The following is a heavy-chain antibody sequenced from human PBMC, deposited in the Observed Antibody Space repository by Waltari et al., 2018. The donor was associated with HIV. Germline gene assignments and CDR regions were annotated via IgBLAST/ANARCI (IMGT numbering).Heavy chain of an antibody. V-gene: IGHV1-3*01. CDR2: INAGNYNT. J-gene: IGHJ6*02. Sequence: SGAVVKKPGASVRISCETSGYTFTSYGIHWVRQAPGQRPEWMGWINAGNYNTKYSQNLQDRLSISSDTSASIVYMELSSLRSEDTAVYYCARDYDFWSGGYLYYGMDVWGQGTTVIVSS. D-gene: IGHD3-3*01. CDR3: ARDYDFWSGGYLYYGMDV. CDR1: GYTFTSYG.